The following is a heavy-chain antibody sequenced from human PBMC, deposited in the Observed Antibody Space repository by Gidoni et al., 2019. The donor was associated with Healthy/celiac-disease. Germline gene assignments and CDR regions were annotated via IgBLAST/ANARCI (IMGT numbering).Heavy chain of an antibody. Sequence: QVQLVQSGAEVKKPGASVKVSCKASGSTFTGYYMHWVRQAPGQGLEWMGWINPNSGGTNYAQKFQGRVTMTRYTSISTAYMELSRLRSDDTAVYYCARDGPEFYDSSGRFDPWGQGTLVTVSS. CDR1: GSTFTGYY. CDR3: ARDGPEFYDSSGRFDP. V-gene: IGHV1-2*02. J-gene: IGHJ5*02. D-gene: IGHD3-22*01. CDR2: INPNSGGT.